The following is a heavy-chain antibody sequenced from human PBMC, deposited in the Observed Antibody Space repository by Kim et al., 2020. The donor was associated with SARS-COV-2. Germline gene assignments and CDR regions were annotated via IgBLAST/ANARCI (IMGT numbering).Heavy chain of an antibody. V-gene: IGHV4-39*01. D-gene: IGHD1-7*01. J-gene: IGHJ4*02. CDR2: IYYSGST. CDR3: ARSSDKLELHTSFDY. Sequence: SETLSLTCTVSGGSISSSSYYWGWIRQPPGKGLEWIGSIYYSGSTYYNPSLKSRVTISVDTSKNQFSLKLRSVTAADTAVYYCARSSDKLELHTSFDYWGQGTLVTVSS. CDR1: GGSISSSSYY.